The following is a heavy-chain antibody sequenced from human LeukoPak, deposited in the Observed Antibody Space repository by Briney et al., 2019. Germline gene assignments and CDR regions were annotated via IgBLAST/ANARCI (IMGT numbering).Heavy chain of an antibody. CDR2: INPNSGGT. D-gene: IGHD2-8*01. CDR1: GYTFTDYY. CDR3: ARVSRYCTNGVCSWFDP. J-gene: IGHJ5*02. V-gene: IGHV1-2*02. Sequence: ASVKVSCKASGYTFTDYYMHWVRQAPGQGLEWMGWINPNSGGTNYAQKFQGRVTMTRDTSISTAYMELSRLRSDDTAVYYCARVSRYCTNGVCSWFDPWGQGTLVTVSS.